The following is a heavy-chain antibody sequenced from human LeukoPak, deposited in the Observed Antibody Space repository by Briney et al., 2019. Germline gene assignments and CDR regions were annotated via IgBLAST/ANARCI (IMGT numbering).Heavy chain of an antibody. CDR1: GGSISSRTYY. CDR2: MYYSGST. V-gene: IGHV4-39*07. Sequence: SETLSLTCTVSGGSISSRTYYWGWIRQAPGKGLEWIGSMYYSGSTYYNPSLKSRVAISVDTSKNQFSLKLSSVTAPDTAVYYCARLSPYYYHYMDLSGKGTTVTVSS. J-gene: IGHJ6*03. CDR3: ARLSPYYYHYMDL.